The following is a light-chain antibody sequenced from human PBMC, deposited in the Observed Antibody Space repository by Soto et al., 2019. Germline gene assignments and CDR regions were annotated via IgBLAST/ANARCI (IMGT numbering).Light chain of an antibody. CDR2: GSS. J-gene: IGKJ2*01. Sequence: EIVMTHSPATLSVSPGERATLSCRASQTVASNLDWYHQKPGQAPRLLIHGSSTRASGVPARFSGSGSGTEFTLTISSLQSEDFAVYYCQQYHNWPPQYTFGQGTKLQI. CDR1: QTVASN. CDR3: QQYHNWPPQYT. V-gene: IGKV3-15*01.